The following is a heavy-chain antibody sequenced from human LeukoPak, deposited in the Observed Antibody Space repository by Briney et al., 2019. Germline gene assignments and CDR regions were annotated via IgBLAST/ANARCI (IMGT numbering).Heavy chain of an antibody. Sequence: GESLKISCQGSGFRFPSYWIAWVRQMPGKGLEWMGSIFPGDSDTRYSPSFQGQVTISADKSISTAYLQWSSLKASDTAMYYCARQSDYDSSGYYYFYFDYWGQGTLVTVSS. V-gene: IGHV5-51*01. J-gene: IGHJ4*02. CDR1: GFRFPSYW. CDR3: ARQSDYDSSGYYYFYFDY. D-gene: IGHD3-22*01. CDR2: IFPGDSDT.